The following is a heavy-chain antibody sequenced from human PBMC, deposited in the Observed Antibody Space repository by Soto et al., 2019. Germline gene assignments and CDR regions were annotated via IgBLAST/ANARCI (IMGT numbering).Heavy chain of an antibody. Sequence: QVQLQESGPGLVKPSQTLSLTCTVSGGSISSGGYYWSWIRQHPGKGLEWIGYIHYSGNTLYNPSLKSPVTMSVDTSKNQVSLKLSSVTAADTAVYYCAKAIGIDFSWFDPWGQGTLVPVSS. CDR1: GGSISSGGYY. D-gene: IGHD3-3*01. CDR3: AKAIGIDFSWFDP. CDR2: IHYSGNT. J-gene: IGHJ5*02. V-gene: IGHV4-31*01.